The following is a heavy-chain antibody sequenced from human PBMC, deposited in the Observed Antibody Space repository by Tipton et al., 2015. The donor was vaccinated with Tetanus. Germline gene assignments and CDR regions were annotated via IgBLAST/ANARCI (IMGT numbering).Heavy chain of an antibody. CDR2: INHDGRT. CDR3: ARHDWERFGQILQWFDP. D-gene: IGHD3-10*01. J-gene: IGHJ5*02. V-gene: IGHV4-34*01. Sequence: TLSLTCVVYGGSFGHYYWTWIRQPPGRGLEWIGEINHDGRTTYTSSLKSRVTILVDTSKNQFSLKLSSVTAADTAMYYCARHDWERFGQILQWFDPWGQGTLVTVSS. CDR1: GGSFGHYY.